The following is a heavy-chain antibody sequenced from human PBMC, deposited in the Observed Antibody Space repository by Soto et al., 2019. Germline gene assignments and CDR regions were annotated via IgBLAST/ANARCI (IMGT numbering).Heavy chain of an antibody. CDR2: IWYDGSNK. CDR1: G. D-gene: IGHD7-27*01. CDR3: ARDRPNSGFDY. J-gene: IGHJ4*02. Sequence: GMDWVRQAPGKGLEWVAVIWYDGSNKYYGDSVKGRFTISRDNSKNTLYLQMNSLRAEDTAVYYCARDRPNSGFDYWGQGTLVTVSS. V-gene: IGHV3-33*01.